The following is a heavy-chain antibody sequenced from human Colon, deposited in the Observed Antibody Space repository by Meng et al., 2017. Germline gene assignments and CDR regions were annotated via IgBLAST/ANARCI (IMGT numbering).Heavy chain of an antibody. CDR1: GGSISSITYY. V-gene: IGHV4-39*07. D-gene: IGHD6-6*01. Sequence: GSLRLSCTVSGGSISSITYYWGWLRQPAGKGREWIGSIYYGRATYSNPSLKSRVTISVDTSKNQFSLTLTSVTAADTAVYYCAREIGARMGSIYWGQGKVVTVSS. CDR3: AREIGARMGSIY. J-gene: IGHJ4*01. CDR2: IYYGRAT.